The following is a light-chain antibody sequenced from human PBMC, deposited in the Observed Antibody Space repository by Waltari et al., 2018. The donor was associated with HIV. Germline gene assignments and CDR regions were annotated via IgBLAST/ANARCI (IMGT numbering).Light chain of an antibody. CDR1: SSDIGTYDF. J-gene: IGLJ3*02. CDR2: EVN. V-gene: IGLV2-23*02. CDR3: SSYADYTTPLV. Sequence: QSALAQPASVSGSPGQSITISCSGTSSDIGTYDFVSWYQQHPGKAPPVIIYEVNQRPSGVSGRYSWSKSGNTAYLTVSGLQPEDEADYYCSSYADYTTPLVFGGGTKLTVL.